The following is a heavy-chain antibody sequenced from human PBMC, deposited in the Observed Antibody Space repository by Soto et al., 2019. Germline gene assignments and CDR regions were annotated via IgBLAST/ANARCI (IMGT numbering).Heavy chain of an antibody. V-gene: IGHV1-69*13. CDR2: IIPIFGTA. J-gene: IGHJ5*02. D-gene: IGHD2-21*02. Sequence: GASVKVSCKAPGGTFSSYAISWVRQAPGQGLEWMGGIIPIFGTANYAQKFQGRVTITAGESTSTAYMELSSLRSEDTAVYYCARVEGELEGIAYCGGDCYSYNWFDPWGQGTLVTVSS. CDR1: GGTFSSYA. CDR3: ARVEGELEGIAYCGGDCYSYNWFDP.